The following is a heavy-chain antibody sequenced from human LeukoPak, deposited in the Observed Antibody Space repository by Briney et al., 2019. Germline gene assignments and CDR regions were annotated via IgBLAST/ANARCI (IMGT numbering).Heavy chain of an antibody. Sequence: GGSLRLSCAGSGFMFSSYWMSWVRQAPGKGLEWVANIKEDGSEKYYVDSVKGRFTISRDNAKNSLYLQMNSLRAEDTAVHYCASIRTSGGEWFDPWDQGTLVTVSS. CDR3: ASIRTSGGEWFDP. CDR1: GFMFSSYW. V-gene: IGHV3-7*01. D-gene: IGHD6-19*01. CDR2: IKEDGSEK. J-gene: IGHJ5*02.